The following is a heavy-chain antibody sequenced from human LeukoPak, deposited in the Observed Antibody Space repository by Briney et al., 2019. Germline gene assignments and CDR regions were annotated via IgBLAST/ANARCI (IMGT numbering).Heavy chain of an antibody. V-gene: IGHV3-7*01. J-gene: IGHJ5*02. CDR3: AGGWGPMVVSS. CDR2: IKQDEREI. D-gene: IGHD2-8*02. Sequence: RDSLRLSCAASGFTFSNYWMSWGRQSAGKGREEVAKIKQDEREIYYVNSVKGRFTISRHNAKNSLYLQMSRLSAEGSAVFYCAGGWGPMVVSSWGQGTLVTVSS. CDR1: GFTFSNYW.